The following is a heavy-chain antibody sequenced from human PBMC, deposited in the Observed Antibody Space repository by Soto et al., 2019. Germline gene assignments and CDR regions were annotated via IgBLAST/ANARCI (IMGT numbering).Heavy chain of an antibody. CDR3: ARDRHNNFFDP. V-gene: IGHV4-31*03. CDR1: GGSSSRGGYY. CDR2: IYYSGST. J-gene: IGHJ5*02. D-gene: IGHD6-6*01. Sequence: SETLSLTCTVSGGSSSRGGYYWSWIRQHPGKGLEWIGYIYYSGSTYYNPSLKSRVTISVDTSKNQFSLKLSSVTAADTAIYYCARDRHNNFFDPWGQGTLVTVSS.